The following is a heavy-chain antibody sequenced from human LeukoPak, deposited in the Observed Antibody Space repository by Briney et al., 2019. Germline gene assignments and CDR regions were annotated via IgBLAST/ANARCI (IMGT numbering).Heavy chain of an antibody. J-gene: IGHJ4*02. V-gene: IGHV3-9*01. CDR2: ISWNSGSI. CDR3: AKPPAQGSSGYYAPIDY. CDR1: GFNFDDYA. D-gene: IGHD3-22*01. Sequence: GGSLRLSCAASGFNFDDYAMHWVRQVPGKGLEWVSSISWNSGSIGYADSVKGRFTISRDNAKNSLYLQMNSLRAEDTALYYCAKPPAQGSSGYYAPIDYWGQGTLVTVSS.